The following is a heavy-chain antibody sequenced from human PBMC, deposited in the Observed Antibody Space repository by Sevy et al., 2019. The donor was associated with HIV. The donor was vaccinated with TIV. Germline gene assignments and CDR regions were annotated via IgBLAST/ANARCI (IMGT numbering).Heavy chain of an antibody. CDR3: ARDCSSTTCLWGMDV. CDR2: IKLDGSEK. D-gene: IGHD2-2*01. CDR1: GFSFSNYW. Sequence: GGSLRLSCAASGFSFSNYWMSWVRQAPGKGLEWMANIKLDGSEKYYVDSVKGRFTISRDNAKKSLYLQMNSLRTEDTAVNYCARDCSSTTCLWGMDVWGQGTTVTVSS. V-gene: IGHV3-7*03. J-gene: IGHJ6*02.